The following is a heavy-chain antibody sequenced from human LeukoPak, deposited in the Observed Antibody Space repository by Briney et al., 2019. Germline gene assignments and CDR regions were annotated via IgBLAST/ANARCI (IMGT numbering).Heavy chain of an antibody. D-gene: IGHD3-10*01. CDR3: TTLRITMVRGVHLVDY. Sequence: GGSLRLSCAASGFTFSNAWMTWVRQAPGKGLEWVGRIKSKADGGTTDYAAPVKGRFTISRDDSKTTLCLQMNSLETEDTAVYYCTTLRITMVRGVHLVDYWGQGTLVTVSS. J-gene: IGHJ4*02. CDR2: IKSKADGGTT. V-gene: IGHV3-15*01. CDR1: GFTFSNAW.